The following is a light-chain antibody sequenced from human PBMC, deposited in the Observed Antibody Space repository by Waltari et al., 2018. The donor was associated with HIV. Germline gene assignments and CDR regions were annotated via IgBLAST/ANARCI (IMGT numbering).Light chain of an antibody. Sequence: DIQMTQSPSSLSASVGARVTITCRASQSICSYLNWYQQKPGKAPKLLIYAASSLQSGVPSRFSGSGSGTDFTLTISSLQPEDFATYYCQQSYSTPLTFGGGTKVEIK. CDR1: QSICSY. V-gene: IGKV1-39*01. CDR2: AAS. J-gene: IGKJ4*01. CDR3: QQSYSTPLT.